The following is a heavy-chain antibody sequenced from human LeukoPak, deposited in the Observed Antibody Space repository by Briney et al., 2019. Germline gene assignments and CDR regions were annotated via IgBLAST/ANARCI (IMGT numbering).Heavy chain of an antibody. CDR3: ARDKRLVGATGTFDI. J-gene: IGHJ3*02. V-gene: IGHV3-7*01. Sequence: GGSLRLSCAATGFTYSSYWMSWVRQAPGKGLEWVANIQQDGSERHYVDSVKGRFTISRDNAKNSLYLQMNSLRAEDTAVYYCARDKRLVGATGTFDIWGQGTMVTVSS. D-gene: IGHD1-26*01. CDR2: IQQDGSER. CDR1: GFTYSSYW.